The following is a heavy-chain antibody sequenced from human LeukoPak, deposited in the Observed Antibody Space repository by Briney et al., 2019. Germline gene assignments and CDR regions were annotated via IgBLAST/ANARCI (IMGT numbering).Heavy chain of an antibody. CDR3: TRDTGEYYYDSSGYYSTASCFDY. D-gene: IGHD3-22*01. V-gene: IGHV3-49*04. Sequence: PGGSLRLSCTASGFTFGDYAMSWVRQAPGKGREWVGCIRSKAYGGTTEYAASVKGRFTISRDDSKSIAYLQMNSLNTEDTAVYYCTRDTGEYYYDSSGYYSTASCFDYWGQGTLVTVSS. CDR2: IRSKAYGGTT. J-gene: IGHJ4*02. CDR1: GFTFGDYA.